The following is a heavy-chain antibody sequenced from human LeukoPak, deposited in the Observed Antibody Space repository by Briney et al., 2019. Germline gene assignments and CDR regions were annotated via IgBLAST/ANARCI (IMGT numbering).Heavy chain of an antibody. CDR1: GYTFTGYY. Sequence: ASVKVSCKASGYTFTGYYMHWVRQAPGQGLEWMGWINPNSGGTNYAQKFQGRVTMTRDTSISTAYKELSRLRSDDTAVYYCARDLWTFWSGYYWAYWGQGTLVTVSS. CDR3: ARDLWTFWSGYYWAY. J-gene: IGHJ4*02. CDR2: INPNSGGT. V-gene: IGHV1-2*02. D-gene: IGHD3-3*01.